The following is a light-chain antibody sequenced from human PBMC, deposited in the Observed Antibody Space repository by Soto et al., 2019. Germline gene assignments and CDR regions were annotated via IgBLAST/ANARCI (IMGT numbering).Light chain of an antibody. CDR1: QSISSY. CDR3: QQSYSTPPGT. Sequence: DIQMTQSPSSLSASVGDRVTITCRASQSISSYLNWYQQKPGEAPNLLIYAASTLQSGVPSRFSGSGSGTDFTLTISSLQPEDFATYYCQQSYSTPPGTFGQGTKVDIK. J-gene: IGKJ1*01. V-gene: IGKV1-39*01. CDR2: AAS.